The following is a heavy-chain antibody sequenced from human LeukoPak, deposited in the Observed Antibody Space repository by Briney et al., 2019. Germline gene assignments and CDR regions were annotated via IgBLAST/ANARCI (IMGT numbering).Heavy chain of an antibody. CDR2: IHSSGST. CDR3: ARGLPVPAHDTFDI. J-gene: IGHJ3*02. CDR1: GGSISSYY. D-gene: IGHD2-2*01. Sequence: SETLSLTCTVSGGSISSYYWSWIRQPAGKGLEWIGRIHSSGSTNFNPSLKSRVTMSVDTSKNQFSLNLSSVTAADTAVYFCARGLPVPAHDTFDIWGQGTMVTVSS. V-gene: IGHV4-4*07.